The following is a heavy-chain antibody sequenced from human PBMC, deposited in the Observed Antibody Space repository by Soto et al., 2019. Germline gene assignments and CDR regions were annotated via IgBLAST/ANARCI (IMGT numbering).Heavy chain of an antibody. D-gene: IGHD2-2*01. J-gene: IGHJ6*02. Sequence: SETLSLTCAVYGGSFSGYYWSWIRQPPGKGLEWIGEIKHSGSTPYTPSLMSRVNISLDTSKSQSSLKLSSVTAADTAVYYCARGRGVVVPAAISWGYYYYGMDVWGQGTTVTVSS. CDR2: IKHSGST. CDR3: ARGRGVVVPAAISWGYYYYGMDV. V-gene: IGHV4-34*01. CDR1: GGSFSGYY.